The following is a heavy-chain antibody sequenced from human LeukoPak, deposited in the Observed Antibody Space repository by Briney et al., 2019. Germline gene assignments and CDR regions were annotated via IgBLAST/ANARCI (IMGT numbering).Heavy chain of an antibody. Sequence: GASVKVSCKASGGTFSSYAISWVRQAPGQGLEWMGGIIPVFGTAIYAQKFQGRVTITADESTSTAYMELSRLRSDDTAVYYCARASRYYDSSGYLVFNAFDIWGQGTMVTVSS. D-gene: IGHD3-22*01. J-gene: IGHJ3*02. CDR2: IIPVFGTA. CDR1: GGTFSSYA. V-gene: IGHV1-69*13. CDR3: ARASRYYDSSGYLVFNAFDI.